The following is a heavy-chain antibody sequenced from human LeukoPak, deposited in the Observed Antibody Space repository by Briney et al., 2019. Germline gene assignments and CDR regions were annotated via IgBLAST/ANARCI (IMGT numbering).Heavy chain of an antibody. J-gene: IGHJ4*02. CDR3: ARTHIPQYDFWTASI. D-gene: IGHD3-3*01. CDR1: GFTFSTYG. Sequence: GGSLRLSCTASGFTFSTYGMIWVRQAPGKGPEWVSSISSISTYTHYADAVKGRFTISRDNTKNSLYLQMNSLRAEDTAVYYCARTHIPQYDFWTASIWGQGTLVAVSS. V-gene: IGHV3-21*01. CDR2: ISSISTYT.